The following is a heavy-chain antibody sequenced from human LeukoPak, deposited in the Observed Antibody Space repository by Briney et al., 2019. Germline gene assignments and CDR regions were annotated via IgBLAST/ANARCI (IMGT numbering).Heavy chain of an antibody. J-gene: IGHJ4*02. Sequence: GGSLRLSCAVSGFVFSDAWMSWVRQAPGKGLEWVGRIKSKTNGGTTDYAAPVKGRFSVSRDDSKNTLFLQMYSLRTEDTGVYYCSTMSAIFGVVIPDYWGQGTLVSVSP. V-gene: IGHV3-15*01. CDR2: IKSKTNGGTT. CDR1: GFVFSDAW. D-gene: IGHD3-3*01. CDR3: STMSAIFGVVIPDY.